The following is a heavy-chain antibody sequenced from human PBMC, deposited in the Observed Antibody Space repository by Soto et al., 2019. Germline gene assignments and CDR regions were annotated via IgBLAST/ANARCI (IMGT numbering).Heavy chain of an antibody. CDR3: ARVVGYCSGGSCWGNWFDP. CDR2: ISAYNGNT. J-gene: IGHJ5*02. V-gene: IGHV1-18*04. Sequence: QVQLVQSGAEVKKPGASVKVSCKASGYTFTSYGISWVRQAPGQGLEWMGWISAYNGNTNYAKKLQGRVTMTTDTSTSTAYMELRSLRSDDTAVYYCARVVGYCSGGSCWGNWFDPWGQGTLVTVSS. D-gene: IGHD2-15*01. CDR1: GYTFTSYG.